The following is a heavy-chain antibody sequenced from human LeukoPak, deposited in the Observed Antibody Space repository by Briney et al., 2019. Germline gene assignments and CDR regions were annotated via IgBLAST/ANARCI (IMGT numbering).Heavy chain of an antibody. D-gene: IGHD2-2*01. CDR3: ARELRSLPSVREPTQLGAFDI. V-gene: IGHV4-59*01. Sequence: SETLSLTCTVSGGSISSYYWSWIRQPPGKGLEWIGYIYYSGSTNYNPSLKSRVTISVDTSKNQFSLKLSSVTAADTAVYYCARELRSLPSVREPTQLGAFDIWGQGTMVTVSS. CDR2: IYYSGST. J-gene: IGHJ3*02. CDR1: GGSISSYY.